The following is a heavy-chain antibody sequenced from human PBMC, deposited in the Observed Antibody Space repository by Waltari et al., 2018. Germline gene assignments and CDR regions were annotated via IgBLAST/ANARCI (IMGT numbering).Heavy chain of an antibody. D-gene: IGHD2-15*01. V-gene: IGHV1-3*01. CDR2: INAGNGNT. CDR1: GYTFTSYA. CDR3: ARGPKLTYYFDY. Sequence: QVQLVQSGAEVKKPGASVKVSCKASGYTFTSYAMHWVRQAPGQRLEWMGWINAGNGNTKYSQQFQSRVTITRDTSASTAYMELSSLRSEDTAVYYCARGPKLTYYFDYWVQGTLVTVSS. J-gene: IGHJ4*02.